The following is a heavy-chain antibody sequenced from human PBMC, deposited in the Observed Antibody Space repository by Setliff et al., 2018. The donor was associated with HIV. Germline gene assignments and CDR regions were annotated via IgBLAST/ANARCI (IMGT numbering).Heavy chain of an antibody. CDR1: GGSINSGSYY. J-gene: IGHJ3*02. Sequence: PSETLSLTCTVSGGSINSGSYYWSWIRQPAGKGLEWIGHIYTSGSTNYNPSLKSRVTISVDTSKNQFSLKLTSVTAADTAVYYCARAPYYDFWSGYFSLTNLHVFDIWGQGTMVT. CDR2: IYTSGST. CDR3: ARAPYYDFWSGYFSLTNLHVFDI. V-gene: IGHV4-61*09. D-gene: IGHD3-3*01.